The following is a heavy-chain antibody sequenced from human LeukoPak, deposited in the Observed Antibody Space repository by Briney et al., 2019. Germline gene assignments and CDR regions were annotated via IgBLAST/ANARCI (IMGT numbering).Heavy chain of an antibody. V-gene: IGHV3-23*01. CDR3: AKDYRGSGEVGETGPLDY. Sequence: GGSLRLSCAASGFTFSSYGMSWVRQAPAKGLEWVAGIDQSGGYIHYADSVKGRFTISRDNSKNTLHLQMSSLRAEDTAVYYCAKDYRGSGEVGETGPLDYWGQGTLVTVSS. CDR1: GFTFSSYG. CDR2: IDQSGGYI. J-gene: IGHJ4*02. D-gene: IGHD1-14*01.